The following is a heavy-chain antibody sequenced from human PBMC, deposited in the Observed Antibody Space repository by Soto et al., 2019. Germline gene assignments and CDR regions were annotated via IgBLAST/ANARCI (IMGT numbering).Heavy chain of an antibody. D-gene: IGHD5-12*01. Sequence: LXGGSLRLSCAASLFTFKNYAFHWVRQSPGKGLEWVAVISFDGDKTYYTESVKGRFTISRDSFKNTLSLQMNNLRIEDAGVYFCAREDDYNYRYFNYGLDVWGQGTTVTVSS. CDR2: ISFDGDKT. CDR3: AREDDYNYRYFNYGLDV. J-gene: IGHJ6*02. CDR1: LFTFKNYA. V-gene: IGHV3-30*03.